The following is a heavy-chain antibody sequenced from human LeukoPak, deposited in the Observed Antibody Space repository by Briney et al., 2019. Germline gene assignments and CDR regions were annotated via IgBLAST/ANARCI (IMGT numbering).Heavy chain of an antibody. Sequence: ASVNVSCKSSGYTFTDYHIHWVRQAPGQGLEWMGWINPNSGGTNYAQNFQGRVTMTRDTTISTAYMEMSRPTYEKTAMYYCARGSWATVTIAGPHDYWGQGTLVTVSS. J-gene: IGHJ4*02. CDR2: INPNSGGT. CDR3: ARGSWATVTIAGPHDY. V-gene: IGHV1-2*02. CDR1: GYTFTDYH. D-gene: IGHD4-17*01.